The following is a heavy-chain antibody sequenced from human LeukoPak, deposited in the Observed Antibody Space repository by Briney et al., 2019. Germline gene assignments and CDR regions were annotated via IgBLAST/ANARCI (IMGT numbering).Heavy chain of an antibody. CDR1: GNSISSGYY. V-gene: IGHV4-38-2*02. J-gene: IGHJ6*03. CDR2: IYYSGST. Sequence: SETLSLTCTVSGNSISSGYYWGWIRQPPGKGLEWIGSIYYSGSTYYNPSLKSRVTISVDTSKNQFSLKLSSVTAADTAVYYCARSVADDVYYYYYMDVWGKGTTVTISS. D-gene: IGHD6-19*01. CDR3: ARSVADDVYYYYYMDV.